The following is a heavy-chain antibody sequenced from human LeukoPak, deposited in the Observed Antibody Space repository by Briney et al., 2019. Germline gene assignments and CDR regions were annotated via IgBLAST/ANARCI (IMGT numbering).Heavy chain of an antibody. V-gene: IGHV1-8*01. CDR2: MNPNSGNT. CDR3: ARNIVGASAFDY. Sequence: GWMNPNSGNTGYAQKFQGRVTMTRNTSISTAYMELSSLRSEDTAVYYCARNIVGASAFDYWGQGTLVTVSS. J-gene: IGHJ4*02. D-gene: IGHD1-26*01.